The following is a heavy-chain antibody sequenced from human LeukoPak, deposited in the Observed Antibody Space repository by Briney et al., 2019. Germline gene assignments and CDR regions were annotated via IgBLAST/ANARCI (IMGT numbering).Heavy chain of an antibody. D-gene: IGHD6-13*01. Sequence: PSETLSLTCAVYGESFRGYYWTWIRQTPGKGLEWIGEIDHIGRTTYNPSLKSRVTISVDTSKNQFSLNLSSVTAADTAVYYCARLFRRIAAGGCFDPWGQGTLVTVSS. CDR2: IDHIGRT. V-gene: IGHV4-34*01. J-gene: IGHJ5*02. CDR1: GESFRGYY. CDR3: ARLFRRIAAGGCFDP.